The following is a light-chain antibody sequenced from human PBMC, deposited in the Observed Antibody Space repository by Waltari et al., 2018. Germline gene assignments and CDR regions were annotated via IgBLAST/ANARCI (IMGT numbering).Light chain of an antibody. J-gene: IGKJ4*01. CDR2: GAS. Sequence: IVLTQPPGTLSLSPGERATLSCRASQTFSSSYLAWDQQKPGKAPSLLIYGASTRHGGCPVRFSGSGSGTDFTLTISRLEPEDFAVYYCQHYGTSPPLTFGGGTKMEIK. CDR3: QHYGTSPPLT. V-gene: IGKV3-20*01. CDR1: QTFSSSY.